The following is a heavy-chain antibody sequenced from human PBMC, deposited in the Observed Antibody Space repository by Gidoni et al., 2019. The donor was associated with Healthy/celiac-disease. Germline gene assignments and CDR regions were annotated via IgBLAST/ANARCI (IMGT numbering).Heavy chain of an antibody. CDR3: ARGIAAAGVGPFDY. V-gene: IGHV4-39*01. J-gene: IGHJ4*02. CDR1: GGSISRSSYY. CDR2: IYYSGST. Sequence: QLQLQASGPGLVKPSETLSLPCTVSGGSISRSSYYWGWIRQPPGKGLEWIGSIYYSGSTYYNPSLKSRVTISVDTSKNQFSLKLSSVTAADTAVYYCARGIAAAGVGPFDYWGQGTLVTVSS. D-gene: IGHD6-13*01.